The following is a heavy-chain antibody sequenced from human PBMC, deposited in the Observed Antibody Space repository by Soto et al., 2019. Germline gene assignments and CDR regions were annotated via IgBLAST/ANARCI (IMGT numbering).Heavy chain of an antibody. J-gene: IGHJ3*01. CDR3: ARGDRGAFDL. V-gene: IGHV3-74*01. D-gene: IGHD1-26*01. CDR1: GFTFSRFG. CDR2: IHSDGSST. Sequence: PGGSLRLSCAASGFTFSRFGMSWVRQAPGKGLVWVSRIHSDGSSTTYADFVKGRFIISRDNARNTVDLQMNSVRVEDTAVYYCARGDRGAFDLWGQGTVVTVSS.